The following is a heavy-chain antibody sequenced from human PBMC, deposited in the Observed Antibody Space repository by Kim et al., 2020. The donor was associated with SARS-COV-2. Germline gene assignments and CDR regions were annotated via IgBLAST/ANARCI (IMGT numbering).Heavy chain of an antibody. CDR3: ARAPYSSSSPYFYYGMDV. V-gene: IGHV4-31*03. Sequence: SETLSLTCTVSGDSITSGGFFWKWIRQHPGKGLEWIGYIYYTWATYYNPSLKSRVTISIDTSNTQFSLRLTSVTAADTAVYYCARAPYSSSSPYFYYGMDVWGQGTTVTVSS. CDR1: GDSITSGGFF. J-gene: IGHJ6*02. CDR2: IYYTWAT. D-gene: IGHD6-6*01.